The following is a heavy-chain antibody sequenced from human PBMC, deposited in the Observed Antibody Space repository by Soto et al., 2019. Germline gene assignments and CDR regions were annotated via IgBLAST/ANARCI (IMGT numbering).Heavy chain of an antibody. D-gene: IGHD2-8*01. J-gene: IGHJ4*02. CDR1: CGSVSNSNYY. Sequence: SETLSLTCTVSCGSVSNSNYYWGWIRQSAGKGLEWIGSVYYRGRSYSKSSVKSRLTISVDTSKNHFSLNLNSVTASDTAVYFCVSQRTSVLTQAYFDYWGPGALVTVSS. V-gene: IGHV4-39*02. CDR3: VSQRTSVLTQAYFDY. CDR2: VYYRGRS.